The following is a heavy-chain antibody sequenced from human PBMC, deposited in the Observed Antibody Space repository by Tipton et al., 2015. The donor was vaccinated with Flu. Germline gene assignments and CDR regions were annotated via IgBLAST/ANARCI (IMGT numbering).Heavy chain of an antibody. Sequence: SLRLSCAASGFTFDAYWMTWVRQAPGKGLQWVANIKLDGSEKYYVDSVKGRFTIFRDNAKNSLYLQMNSLRAEDTAVYYCARAIAGADSLWGQGTLVTVSS. J-gene: IGHJ4*02. D-gene: IGHD3-16*01. CDR3: ARAIAGADSL. CDR2: IKLDGSEK. CDR1: GFTFDAYW. V-gene: IGHV3-7*01.